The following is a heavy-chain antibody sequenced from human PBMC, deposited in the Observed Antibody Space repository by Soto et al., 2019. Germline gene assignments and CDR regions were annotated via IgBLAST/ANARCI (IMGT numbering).Heavy chain of an antibody. V-gene: IGHV3-74*01. J-gene: IGHJ6*03. CDR2: INSDGSST. CDR1: GFTFSSYW. D-gene: IGHD2-15*01. Sequence: GGSLRLSCAASGFTFSSYWMHWVRQAPGKGLVWVSRINSDGSSTSYADSVKGRFTISGDNAKNTLYLQMNSLRAEDTAVYYCARVYCSGGSCYSLYYYYYYMDVWGKGTTVTVSS. CDR3: ARVYCSGGSCYSLYYYYYYMDV.